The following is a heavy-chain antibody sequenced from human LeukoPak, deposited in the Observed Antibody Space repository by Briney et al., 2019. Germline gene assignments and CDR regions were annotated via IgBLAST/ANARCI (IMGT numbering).Heavy chain of an antibody. Sequence: GGSLRLSCAASGFTFSSDWMSWVRQAPGKGLEWVANIKRDGSEKYYVDSVKGRFTISRDNSKNTLYLQMSSLRAEDTAVYYCARGQHRVTYSDDAFDIWGQGTMVTVSS. CDR1: GFTFSSDW. CDR2: IKRDGSEK. J-gene: IGHJ3*02. V-gene: IGHV3-7*01. D-gene: IGHD4-11*01. CDR3: ARGQHRVTYSDDAFDI.